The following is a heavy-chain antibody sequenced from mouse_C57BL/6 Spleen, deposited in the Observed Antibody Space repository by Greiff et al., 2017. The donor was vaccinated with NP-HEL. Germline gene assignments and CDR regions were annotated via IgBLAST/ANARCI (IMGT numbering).Heavy chain of an antibody. Sequence: EVQLVESEGGLVQPGSSMKLSCTASGFTFSDYYMAWVRQVPEKGLEWVANINYDGSSTYYLDSLKSRFIISRDNAKNILYLQMSSLKSEDSATYYCARDQDYDGYFDVWGTGTTVTVSS. CDR3: ARDQDYDGYFDV. D-gene: IGHD2-4*01. J-gene: IGHJ1*03. CDR2: INYDGSST. V-gene: IGHV5-16*01. CDR1: GFTFSDYY.